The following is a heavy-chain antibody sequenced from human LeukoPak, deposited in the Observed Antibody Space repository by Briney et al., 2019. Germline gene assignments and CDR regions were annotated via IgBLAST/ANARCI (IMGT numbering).Heavy chain of an antibody. D-gene: IGHD3-10*01. CDR3: ARGHYYGSGSYSMADY. J-gene: IGHJ4*02. CDR2: IYHSGST. V-gene: IGHV4-30-2*01. Sequence: SETLSLTCAVSGGSISSGGYSWSWIRQPPGKGLEWIGYIYHSGSTYYNPSLKSRVTISVDRSKNQFSLKLSSVTAADTAVYYCARGHYYGSGSYSMADYWGQGTLVTVSS. CDR1: GGSISSGGYS.